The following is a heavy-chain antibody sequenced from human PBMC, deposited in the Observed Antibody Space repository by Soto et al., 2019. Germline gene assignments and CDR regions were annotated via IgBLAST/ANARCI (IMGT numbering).Heavy chain of an antibody. D-gene: IGHD5-12*01. CDR2: IYPGDSET. CDR1: GYDFARTC. V-gene: IGHV5-51*01. J-gene: IGHJ4*02. CDR3: ARLVGAYDSYFDH. Sequence: PGESLKISCKASGYDFARTCIGWVLQLPGKGLDWLGIIYPGDSETRYSPSFRGQVTFSVDMSISTAYLQWSSLKTSDIAIYYCARLVGAYDSYFDHWGQGTRVTVSS.